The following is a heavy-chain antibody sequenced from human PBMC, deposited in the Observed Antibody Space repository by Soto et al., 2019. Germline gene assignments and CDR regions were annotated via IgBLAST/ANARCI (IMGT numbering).Heavy chain of an antibody. CDR3: ARDQCFGGGRSCYYVDF. CDR1: GFTFTTYV. D-gene: IGHD2-15*01. CDR2: ISNDGRGK. V-gene: IGHV3-30*04. J-gene: IGHJ4*02. Sequence: QVQLVESGGGVVQPGRSLRLSCAASGFTFTTYVIHWVRQAPGKGLEWVAVISNDGRGKYYADSVKGRVTISRDNSKNTLYLQMNSLRSDDTAVYYCARDQCFGGGRSCYYVDFWGQGTLVTVSS.